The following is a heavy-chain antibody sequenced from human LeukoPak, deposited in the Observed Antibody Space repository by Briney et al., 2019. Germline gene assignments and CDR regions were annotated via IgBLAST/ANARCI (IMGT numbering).Heavy chain of an antibody. J-gene: IGHJ4*02. CDR2: ISGSGGST. V-gene: IGHV3-23*01. CDR1: GFTFSSYG. Sequence: GGSLRLSCAASGFTFSSYGMHWVRQAPGKGLEWVSAISGSGGSTYYADSVKGRFTISRDNSKNTLYLQMNSLRAEDTAVYYCAKAGITMIVATYDYWGQGTLVTVSS. D-gene: IGHD3-22*01. CDR3: AKAGITMIVATYDY.